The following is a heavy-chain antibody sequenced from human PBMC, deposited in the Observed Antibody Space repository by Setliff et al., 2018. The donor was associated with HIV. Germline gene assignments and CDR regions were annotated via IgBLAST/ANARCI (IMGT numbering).Heavy chain of an antibody. CDR1: GGSISSSSYY. CDR2: ISYSGNI. CDR3: ARHVILLEWLSYFYMDV. V-gene: IGHV4-39*01. Sequence: SETLSLTCTVSGGSISSSSYYWGWIRQPPGKGLERIGSISYSGNIYYNASLKSRVTISLDTSKRQLSLRLTSVTAADTAVYYCARHVILLEWLSYFYMDVWGKGATVTVSS. D-gene: IGHD6-19*01. J-gene: IGHJ6*03.